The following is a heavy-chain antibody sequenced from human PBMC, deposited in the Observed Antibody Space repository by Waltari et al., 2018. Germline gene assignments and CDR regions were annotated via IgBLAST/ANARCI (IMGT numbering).Heavy chain of an antibody. D-gene: IGHD4-17*01. CDR1: GMTFSNYW. J-gene: IGHJ4*02. Sequence: EVQLVESGGGLVQPGGSLRLSCAASGMTFSNYWMNWVRQATGKGMEWVANIKQDGSEKNYVDSVEGRFSISRDNAQNSLYLQMNSLRAEDTAIYYCVTGLTTVTAKDYFDHWGQGALVTVS. V-gene: IGHV3-7*01. CDR3: VTGLTTVTAKDYFDH. CDR2: IKQDGSEK.